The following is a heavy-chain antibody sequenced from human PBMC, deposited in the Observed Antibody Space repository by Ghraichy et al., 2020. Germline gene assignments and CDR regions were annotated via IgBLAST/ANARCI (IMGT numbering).Heavy chain of an antibody. CDR1: GGSISGSY. V-gene: IGHV4-4*07. Sequence: SETLSLTCIVSGGSISGSYWSWIRQPAGKGLEWIGHIYISGSTNYNPSLKSRVPLSVDTSKKQFSLKVSSVTAADTAVYYCARDVVWDDSSHYGMDVWGQGTTVTVSS. CDR2: IYISGST. D-gene: IGHD6-13*01. CDR3: ARDVVWDDSSHYGMDV. J-gene: IGHJ6*02.